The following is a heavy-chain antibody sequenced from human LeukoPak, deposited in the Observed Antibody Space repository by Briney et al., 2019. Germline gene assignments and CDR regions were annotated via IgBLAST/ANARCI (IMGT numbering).Heavy chain of an antibody. J-gene: IGHJ4*02. D-gene: IGHD3-10*01. V-gene: IGHV1-69*05. CDR3: ASHYYGSGSYSPFDY. CDR1: GGTFSSYA. CDR2: IIPIFGTA. Sequence: SVKVSCKASGGTFSSYAISWVRQAPGQGLEWMGGIIPIFGTANYAQKFQGRVTITTDESTSTAYMELSSLRSEDTAVYYCASHYYGSGSYSPFDYWGQGTLVAVSS.